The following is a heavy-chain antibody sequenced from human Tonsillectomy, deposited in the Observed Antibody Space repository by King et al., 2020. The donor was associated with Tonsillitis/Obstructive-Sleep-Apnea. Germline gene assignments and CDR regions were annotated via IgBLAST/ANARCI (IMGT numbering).Heavy chain of an antibody. J-gene: IGHJ5*02. CDR3: AKGGYGAARNEGINH. CDR2: ISGSGDST. V-gene: IGHV3-23*04. CDR1: GFTFSSYA. Sequence: VQLVESGGGLVQPGGSLRVSCAASGFTFSSYAMSWVRQAPGKGLHWVSVISGSGDSTYYADSVKGRFTISRDNSKNTLYLQMNSLRAEDTAVYYCAKGGYGAARNEGINHWGQGTLVTVSS. D-gene: IGHD6-6*01.